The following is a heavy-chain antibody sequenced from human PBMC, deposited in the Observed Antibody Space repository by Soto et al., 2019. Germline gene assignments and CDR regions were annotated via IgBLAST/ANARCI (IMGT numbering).Heavy chain of an antibody. Sequence: GGSLRLSCAASGFTFCICCIDWFLLSPGKGVEWVDNIKQDRSEKYYVDSVNGRFTISRDNAKNSLYLQMNSLRAEDTAVYYCARAEWYYDSSGYYSYWGKGTLVTVSS. V-gene: IGHV3-7*01. CDR1: GFTFCICC. D-gene: IGHD3-22*01. CDR2: IKQDRSEK. CDR3: ARAEWYYDSSGYYSY. J-gene: IGHJ4*02.